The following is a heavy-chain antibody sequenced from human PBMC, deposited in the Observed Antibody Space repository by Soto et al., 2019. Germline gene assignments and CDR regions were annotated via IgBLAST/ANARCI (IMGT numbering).Heavy chain of an antibody. CDR2: ISSSSSTI. Sequence: EVQLVESGGGLVQPGGSLRLSCAASGFTFSNYGVNWVRQPPGKGLEWVSYISSSSSTIYYADSVKGRFTISRDNAKKSLYLQMNSLRAEDTAVYYCAREGVFWSGYPFDYWGQGTLVTVSS. CDR3: AREGVFWSGYPFDY. CDR1: GFTFSNYG. V-gene: IGHV3-48*01. D-gene: IGHD3-3*01. J-gene: IGHJ4*02.